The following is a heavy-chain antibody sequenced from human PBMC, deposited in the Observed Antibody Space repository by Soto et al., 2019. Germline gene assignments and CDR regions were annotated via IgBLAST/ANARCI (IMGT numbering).Heavy chain of an antibody. J-gene: IGHJ6*02. V-gene: IGHV1-18*01. CDR3: ARDQGSYYYYYYYGMDV. CDR2: ISAYNGNT. D-gene: IGHD3-10*01. Sequence: ASVKVSCKASGYNFTSYGISWVRQAPGQGLEWMGWISAYNGNTNYAQKLQGRVTMTTDTSTSTAYMELRSLRSDDTAVYYCARDQGSYYYYYYYGMDVWGQGTTVTVSS. CDR1: GYNFTSYG.